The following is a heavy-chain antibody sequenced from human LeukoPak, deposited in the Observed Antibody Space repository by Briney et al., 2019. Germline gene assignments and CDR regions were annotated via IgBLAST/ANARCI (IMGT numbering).Heavy chain of an antibody. J-gene: IGHJ5*02. Sequence: SETLSLTCTVSGGSISSSSYYWGWIRQPPGKGLEWIGSIYYSGSTYYNPSLKSRVTISVDTSKNQFSLKLSSVTAADTAVYYCARGHRYCSSTSCYENWFDPWGQGTLVTVSS. CDR3: ARGHRYCSSTSCYENWFDP. CDR1: GGSISSSSYY. CDR2: IYYSGST. D-gene: IGHD2-2*01. V-gene: IGHV4-39*01.